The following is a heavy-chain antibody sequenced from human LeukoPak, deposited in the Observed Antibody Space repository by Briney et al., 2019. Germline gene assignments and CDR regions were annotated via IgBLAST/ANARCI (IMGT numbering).Heavy chain of an antibody. CDR2: IYYSGST. CDR1: GGSISSNSYY. V-gene: IGHV4-39*07. D-gene: IGHD3-16*02. Sequence: SETLSLTCTVSGGSISSNSYYWGWIRQPPGKGLEWIGSIYYSGSTYYNPSLTSRVTISVDTSKNQFSLKLSSVTAADTAVYYCARGLAYYDYVWGSYRPGDLDYWGQGTLVTVSS. J-gene: IGHJ4*02. CDR3: ARGLAYYDYVWGSYRPGDLDY.